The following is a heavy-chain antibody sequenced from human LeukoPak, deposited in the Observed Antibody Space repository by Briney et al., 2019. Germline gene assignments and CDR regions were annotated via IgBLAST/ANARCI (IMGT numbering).Heavy chain of an antibody. J-gene: IGHJ6*02. CDR3: ARRPPYSSGGSYYYGRDV. D-gene: IGHD6-19*01. CDR2: IYYSGST. V-gene: IGHV4-59*08. Sequence: SETLSLTCTVSGGSISSYYWSWIRQPPGKGLEWIGYIYYSGSTNYNPSLKSRVTISLDTSKNQFSLKLSSVTAADTAVYYCARRPPYSSGGSYYYGRDVGGQGTTVPVSS. CDR1: GGSISSYY.